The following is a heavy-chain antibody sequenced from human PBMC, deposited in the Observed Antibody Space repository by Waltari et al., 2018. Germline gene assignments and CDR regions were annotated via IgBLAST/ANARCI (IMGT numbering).Heavy chain of an antibody. J-gene: IGHJ6*02. CDR1: GGTFSSYA. CDR3: AREGVVVAATLEVSYYYGMDV. Sequence: QVQLVQSGAEVKKPGSSVKVSCKASGGTFSSYAISWVRQAPGQGLEWMGGIIPIFGTANYAQKFQGRVTITTDESTSTAYMELSSLRSEDTVVYYCAREGVVVAATLEVSYYYGMDVWGQGTTVTVSS. CDR2: IIPIFGTA. V-gene: IGHV1-69*05. D-gene: IGHD2-15*01.